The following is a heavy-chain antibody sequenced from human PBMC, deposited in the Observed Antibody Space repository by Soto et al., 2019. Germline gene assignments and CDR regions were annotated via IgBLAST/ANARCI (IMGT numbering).Heavy chain of an antibody. V-gene: IGHV3-30-3*01. Sequence: QVQLVESGGGVVQPGRSLRLSCAASGFTFSSYAMHWVRQAPGKGLEWVAVISYDGSNKYYADSVKGRFTISRDNSKNTLYLQMNSLRAEDTAVYYCARDRGYSYGRYFDYWGQGTLVTVSS. D-gene: IGHD5-18*01. J-gene: IGHJ4*02. CDR1: GFTFSSYA. CDR2: ISYDGSNK. CDR3: ARDRGYSYGRYFDY.